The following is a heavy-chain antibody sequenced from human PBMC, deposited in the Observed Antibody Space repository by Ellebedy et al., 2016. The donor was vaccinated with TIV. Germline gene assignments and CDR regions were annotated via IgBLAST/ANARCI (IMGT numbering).Heavy chain of an antibody. J-gene: IGHJ5*02. Sequence: PGGSLRLSCAASGFSFRSYWMSWVRQAPGKGLEWVANIYQDGSDQYYVDSVKGRSTISRDNANKSLFLQMNSLRVEDTAVYYCARRGSYGDYAVQVNSWFDTWGQGTLVTVSS. CDR1: GFSFRSYW. CDR2: IYQDGSDQ. V-gene: IGHV3-7*01. D-gene: IGHD4-17*01. CDR3: ARRGSYGDYAVQVNSWFDT.